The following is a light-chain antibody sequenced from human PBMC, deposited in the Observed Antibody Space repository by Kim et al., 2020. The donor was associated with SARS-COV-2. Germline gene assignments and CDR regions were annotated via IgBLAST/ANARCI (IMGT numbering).Light chain of an antibody. J-gene: IGLJ2*01. CDR2: YDD. CDR1: SANIGNNA. V-gene: IGLV1-36*01. Sequence: RQRVTISCSGSSANIGNNAVNWYQQLPGKAPKLLIYYDDLLPSGVSDRFSGSKSGTSASLAISGLQSEDEADYYCAAWDDSLNAVVFGGGTQLTVL. CDR3: AAWDDSLNAVV.